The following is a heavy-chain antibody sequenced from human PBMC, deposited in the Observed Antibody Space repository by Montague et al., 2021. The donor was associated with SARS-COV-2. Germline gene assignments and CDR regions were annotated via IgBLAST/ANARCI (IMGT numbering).Heavy chain of an antibody. D-gene: IGHD3-10*01. CDR2: INHSGST. CDR3: ARGARQGYGFRLGSFDY. J-gene: IGHJ4*02. CDR1: GGSFSGYY. Sequence: SETLSLTCAVYGGSFSGYYWNWICQPPGKGLERTGEINHSGSTNSNSSLKRRVTMSVDTSKNQFPLKLSPVTAADTAVYYCARGARQGYGFRLGSFDYWGQGTLVTVSS. V-gene: IGHV4-34*01.